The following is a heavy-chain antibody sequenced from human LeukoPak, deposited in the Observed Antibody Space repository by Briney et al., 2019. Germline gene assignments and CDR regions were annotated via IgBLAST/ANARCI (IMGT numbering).Heavy chain of an antibody. Sequence: ASVKVSCKASGYTFTSYGISWVRQAPGQGLEWMGRISAYNGNTNYAQKLQGRVTMTTDTSTSTAYMELRSLRSDDTAVCYCARVPGVEQFLDPWGQGTLVTVSS. CDR3: ARVPGVEQFLDP. V-gene: IGHV1-18*01. CDR1: GYTFTSYG. J-gene: IGHJ5*02. D-gene: IGHD1/OR15-1a*01. CDR2: ISAYNGNT.